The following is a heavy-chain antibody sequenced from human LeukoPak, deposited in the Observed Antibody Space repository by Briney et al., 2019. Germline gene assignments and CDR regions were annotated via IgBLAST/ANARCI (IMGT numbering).Heavy chain of an antibody. J-gene: IGHJ4*02. V-gene: IGHV4-34*01. CDR2: INHSGST. CDR3: ARGRGDTSGYYHIDY. D-gene: IGHD3-22*01. Sequence: SETLSLTCAVHGGSVSGYYWSWIRQPPGKGLEWIGEINHSGSTNYNPSLKSRVIMSVDTSKNQFSLKLSSVTAADTAVYYCARGRGDTSGYYHIDYWGQGTLVTVSS. CDR1: GGSVSGYY.